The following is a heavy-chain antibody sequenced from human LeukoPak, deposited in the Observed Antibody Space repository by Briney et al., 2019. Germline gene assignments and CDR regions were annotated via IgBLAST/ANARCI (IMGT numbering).Heavy chain of an antibody. CDR3: ARVGYGDSHDAFDI. D-gene: IGHD4-17*01. CDR1: GGSISSYY. CDR2: IYTSGST. J-gene: IGHJ3*02. V-gene: IGHV4-4*07. Sequence: SETLSLTCPVSGGSISSYYWSWIRQPAGKGLEWIGRIYTSGSTNYNPSLKSRVTMSVDTSKNLFSLKLSSVTAADTAVYYCARVGYGDSHDAFDIWGQGTMVTVSS.